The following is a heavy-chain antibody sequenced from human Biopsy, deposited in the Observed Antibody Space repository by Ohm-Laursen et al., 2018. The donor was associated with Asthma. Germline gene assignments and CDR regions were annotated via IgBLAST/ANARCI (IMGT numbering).Heavy chain of an antibody. CDR1: GGSMTPTSHY. J-gene: IGHJ6*02. CDR3: ARRITIFGVVQKDHGMDA. Sequence: GTLSLTCTVSGGSMTPTSHYWDWIRQAPGKGLEWIGYISYGGKTSYNPSPKNRVTISRDTSKNQFSLRLTSVTAADTAVYFCARRITIFGVVQKDHGMDAWGQGTTVIVSS. D-gene: IGHD3-3*01. CDR2: ISYGGKT. V-gene: IGHV4-39*01.